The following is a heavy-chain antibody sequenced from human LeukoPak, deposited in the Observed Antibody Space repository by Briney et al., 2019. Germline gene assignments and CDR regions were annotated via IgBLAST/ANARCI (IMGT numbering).Heavy chain of an antibody. Sequence: ASVKVSCKASGYTFTSYAMHWVRQAPGQRLEWMGWINAGNGNTKYSQKFQGRVTITRDTSASTAYMELSSLRSEDTAVYYCARDVNRYRSGRFDYWGQGTLVTVSS. V-gene: IGHV1-3*01. CDR3: ARDVNRYRSGRFDY. CDR1: GYTFTSYA. J-gene: IGHJ4*02. CDR2: INAGNGNT. D-gene: IGHD6-19*01.